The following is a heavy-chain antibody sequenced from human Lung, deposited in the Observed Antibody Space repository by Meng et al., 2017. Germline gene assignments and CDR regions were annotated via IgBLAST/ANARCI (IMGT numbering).Heavy chain of an antibody. Sequence: GESLKISCAASGFSFGRYAMSWVRQAPGKGLEWVSVIYSGGSTYYADSVKGRFTISRDNSKNTLYLQMNSLRAEDTAVYYCARVGGRGYSYGYSYWGQGTLVTVSS. V-gene: IGHV3-66*02. CDR3: ARVGGRGYSYGYSY. CDR2: IYSGGST. J-gene: IGHJ4*02. CDR1: GFSFGRYA. D-gene: IGHD5-18*01.